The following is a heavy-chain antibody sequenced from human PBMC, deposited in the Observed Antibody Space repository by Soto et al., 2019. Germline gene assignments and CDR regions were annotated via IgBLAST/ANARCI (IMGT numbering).Heavy chain of an antibody. Sequence: VQLVQSGAEVRKPGSSVKVSCQVSGVTFSTSTITWVRQAPGQGLEWMGSIIPIHGTAKSTQKFQGRVTITADESAGVAYMELSSLTSEDTAVYYCARAGFVSGWNEFSGMDVWGQGTTVTFSS. V-gene: IGHV1-69*11. D-gene: IGHD6-19*01. CDR3: ARAGFVSGWNEFSGMDV. CDR1: GVTFSTST. CDR2: IIPIHGTA. J-gene: IGHJ6*02.